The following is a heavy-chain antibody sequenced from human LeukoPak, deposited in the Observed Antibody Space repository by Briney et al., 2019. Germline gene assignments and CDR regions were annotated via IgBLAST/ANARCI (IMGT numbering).Heavy chain of an antibody. D-gene: IGHD3-22*01. CDR1: GFTFSSYA. V-gene: IGHV3-23*01. J-gene: IGHJ3*02. CDR3: AKGRYYYDNSDAFEI. Sequence: GGSLRLSCAASGFTFSSYAISWARQAPGKGLEWVSGISGSGGSTYYEDSVKGRFTISRDNSKNTLYLQMNSLRAEDTAVYHCAKGRYYYDNSDAFEIWGQGTMVTVSS. CDR2: ISGSGGST.